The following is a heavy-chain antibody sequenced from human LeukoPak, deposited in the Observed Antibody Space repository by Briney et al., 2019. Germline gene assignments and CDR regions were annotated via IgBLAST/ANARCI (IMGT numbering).Heavy chain of an antibody. J-gene: IGHJ2*01. V-gene: IGHV3-9*01. CDR3: VKSGGYATAIRYFDL. D-gene: IGHD2-21*02. CDR1: GFSFGGYA. Sequence: GRSLRLSCSASGFSFGGYALHWVRQAPGKGLEWVASISWNSGDIVHADSVKGRFTISRDNAKNSLYLQMDSLRTEDTALYYCVKSGGYATAIRYFDLWGRGTLVTVSS. CDR2: ISWNSGDI.